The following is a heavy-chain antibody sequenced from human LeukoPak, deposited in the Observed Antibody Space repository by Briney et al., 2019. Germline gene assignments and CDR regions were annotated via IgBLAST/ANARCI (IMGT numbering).Heavy chain of an antibody. V-gene: IGHV4-39*01. CDR1: GVSISSSIYN. CDR2: IYSTGST. D-gene: IGHD2-21*02. CDR3: AKSDGYGLIDY. J-gene: IGHJ4*01. Sequence: SETLSLTCTVSGVSISSSIYNWGWIPPPPGKGRVWIGNIYSTGSTYFNSSLKSRVTISIDTSKNQVSLKMSSVTAADTAVYYCAKSDGYGLIDYWGQGTLVTASS.